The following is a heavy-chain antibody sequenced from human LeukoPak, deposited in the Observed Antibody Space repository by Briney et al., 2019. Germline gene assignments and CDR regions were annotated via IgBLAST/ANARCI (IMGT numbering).Heavy chain of an antibody. CDR2: IYYLGST. Sequence: PSETLSLTCKVSGVSISSYYRSWLWQPPGKGLEWIGYIYYLGSTNYNPSLKSRVNISVDTSKKQFSLKLNSVTAADTAVYYCARGYYDSVESWGQGTPVTVSS. CDR1: GVSISSYY. V-gene: IGHV4-59*01. D-gene: IGHD3-22*01. CDR3: ARGYYDSVES. J-gene: IGHJ4*02.